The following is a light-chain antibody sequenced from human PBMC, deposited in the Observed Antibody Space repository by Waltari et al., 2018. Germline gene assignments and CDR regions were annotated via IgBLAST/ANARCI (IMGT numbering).Light chain of an antibody. CDR1: SSDVGNYNY. V-gene: IGLV2-11*01. CDR2: AVN. J-gene: IGLJ2*01. CDR3: CSFAGSQTVI. Sequence: QSALTQPRSVSGSPGQSVTISCTGTSSDVGNYNYVSWYQQHPGKAPKLGIYAVNKRPSGVPDPFSGSKSGNTASLTISGLQAEDEADYFCCSFAGSQTVIFGGGTRLTVL.